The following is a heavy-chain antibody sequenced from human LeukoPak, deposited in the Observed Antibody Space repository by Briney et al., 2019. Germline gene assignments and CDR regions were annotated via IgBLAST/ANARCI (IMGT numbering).Heavy chain of an antibody. CDR1: GGSISSYY. CDR2: IYYSGST. CDR3: ASTRRSYEGGYCSGGSCFWYFDL. D-gene: IGHD2-15*01. V-gene: IGHV4-59*08. Sequence: SETLSLTCTVSGGSISSYYWSWIRQPPGKGLEWIGYIYYSGSTNSNPSLKSRVTISVDTSKNQFSLKLSSVTAADTAVYYCASTRRSYEGGYCSGGSCFWYFDLWGQGTLVTVSS. J-gene: IGHJ2*01.